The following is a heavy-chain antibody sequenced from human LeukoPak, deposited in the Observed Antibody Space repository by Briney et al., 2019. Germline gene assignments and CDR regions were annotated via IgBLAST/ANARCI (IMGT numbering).Heavy chain of an antibody. J-gene: IGHJ4*02. D-gene: IGHD6-13*01. CDR3: ARAGYSSSPGRFDY. CDR1: GDDISSSNW. V-gene: IGHV4-4*02. CDR2: VYHSGSM. Sequence: SGTLSFTCSVSGDDISSSNWWTWVRQPPQKGLEWIGEVYHSGSMNYNPSLKSRIYMSVDKSQNRFSLRLTSVTAADTAVYFCARAGYSSSPGRFDYWGQGTLVTVSS.